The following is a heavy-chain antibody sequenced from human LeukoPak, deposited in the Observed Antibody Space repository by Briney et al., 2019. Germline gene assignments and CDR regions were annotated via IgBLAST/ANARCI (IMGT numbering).Heavy chain of an antibody. CDR1: GFTFSSYP. D-gene: IGHD1-26*01. CDR3: VREVVGAIYFDY. V-gene: IGHV3-30-3*01. Sequence: PGRSLRLSCAASGFTFSSYPMHWVRQVPGRGLEWVAVISSDGTVKYYADSVKGRFTISRDNSKNTLYLQTNSLRVEDTAVYYCVREVVGAIYFDYWGQGALVTVSS. CDR2: ISSDGTVK. J-gene: IGHJ4*02.